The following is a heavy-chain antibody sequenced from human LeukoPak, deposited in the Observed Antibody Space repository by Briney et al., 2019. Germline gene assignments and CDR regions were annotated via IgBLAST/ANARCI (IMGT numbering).Heavy chain of an antibody. CDR1: GYTFTSYD. CDR3: ARGDWFDP. CDR2: VSGYNGNT. J-gene: IGHJ5*02. V-gene: IGHV1-18*01. D-gene: IGHD2-21*01. Sequence: VSVKVSCKASGYTFTSYDINWVRQAPGQGLEWMGWVSGYNGNTSYAQKFEGRVAMTTDTSSSTAYMELRGLRSDDTAIYYCARGDWFDPWGQGTLVTVSS.